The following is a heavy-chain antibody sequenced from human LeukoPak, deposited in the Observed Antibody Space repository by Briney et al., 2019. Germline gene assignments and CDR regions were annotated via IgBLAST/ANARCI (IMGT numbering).Heavy chain of an antibody. J-gene: IGHJ5*02. CDR3: ARGDVVLAPGDP. V-gene: IGHV1-2*02. CDR2: INPNSGGT. CDR1: GYTFAAYF. Sequence: GASVKVSCKASGYTFAAYFIHWVRQAPGQGLEWMGWINPNSGGTNYAQKFQGRVTMTRDTSISTAYTELTRLRSDDTAVYYCARGDVVLAPGDPWGQGTLVTVSS. D-gene: IGHD2-2*01.